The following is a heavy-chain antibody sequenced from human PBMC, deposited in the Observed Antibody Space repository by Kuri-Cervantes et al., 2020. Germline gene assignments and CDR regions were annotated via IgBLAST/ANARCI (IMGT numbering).Heavy chain of an antibody. CDR3: ARTSGSYLGDFDI. CDR2: INHSGST. CDR1: GGSFSGYY. J-gene: IGHJ3*02. V-gene: IGHV4-34*01. D-gene: IGHD1-26*01. Sequence: SQTLSLTCAVYGGSFSGYYWSWIRQPPGKGLEWIGEINHSGSTNYNPSLKSRVTISADKSISTAYLQWSSLKASDSAMYYCARTSGSYLGDFDIWGQGTMVTVSS.